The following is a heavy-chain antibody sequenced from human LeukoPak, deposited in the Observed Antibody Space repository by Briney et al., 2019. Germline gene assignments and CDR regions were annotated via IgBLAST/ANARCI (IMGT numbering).Heavy chain of an antibody. D-gene: IGHD6-19*01. Sequence: GGSLRLSCAASGFTFSSYGMHWVRQAPGKGLEWVAVISYDGSNKYYADSVKGRFTISRDNSKNTLYLQMNSPRAEDTAVYYCAKDRSSGPGYWGQGTLVTVSS. V-gene: IGHV3-30*18. CDR2: ISYDGSNK. J-gene: IGHJ4*02. CDR1: GFTFSSYG. CDR3: AKDRSSGPGY.